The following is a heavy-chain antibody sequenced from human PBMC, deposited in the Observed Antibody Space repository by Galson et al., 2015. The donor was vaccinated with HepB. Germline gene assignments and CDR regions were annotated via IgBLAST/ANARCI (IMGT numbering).Heavy chain of an antibody. Sequence: QSGAEVKKPGESLRISCKGSGYSFTSYWISWVRQMPGKGLEWMGRIDPSDSYTNYSPSFQGHVAISADKSISTAYLQWSSLKASDTAMYYCARGSIAAAGYYGMDVWGQGTTVTVSS. CDR3: ARGSIAAAGYYGMDV. D-gene: IGHD6-13*01. J-gene: IGHJ6*02. CDR1: GYSFTSYW. V-gene: IGHV5-10-1*01. CDR2: IDPSDSYT.